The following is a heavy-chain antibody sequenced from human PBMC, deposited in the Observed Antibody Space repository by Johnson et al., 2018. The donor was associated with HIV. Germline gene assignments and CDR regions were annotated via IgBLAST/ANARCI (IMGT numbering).Heavy chain of an antibody. CDR1: GFSFRSYW. Sequence: VQLVESGGGVVQPGGSLRLSCVASGFSFRSYWMTWVRQAPGKGLEWVANITQDGSEKYYVDSVKGRFTISRDNSKNTQYLQMNSLRAEDTAVYYCAREGRRDAFDIWGQGTIVTVSS. V-gene: IGHV3-7*04. CDR2: ITQDGSEK. J-gene: IGHJ3*02. CDR3: AREGRRDAFDI.